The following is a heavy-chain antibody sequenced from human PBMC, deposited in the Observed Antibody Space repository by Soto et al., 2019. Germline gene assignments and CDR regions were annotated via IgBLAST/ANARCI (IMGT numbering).Heavy chain of an antibody. CDR1: GGSISSYY. Sequence: SETLSLTCTVSGGSISSYYWSWIRQPPGKGLEWIGYIYYSGSTNYNPSLKSRVTISVDTSKNQFSLKLSSVTAADTAVYYCASSPYYDFWSGPAYWFDPWGQGTLVTVSS. CDR3: ASSPYYDFWSGPAYWFDP. J-gene: IGHJ5*02. CDR2: IYYSGST. V-gene: IGHV4-59*01. D-gene: IGHD3-3*01.